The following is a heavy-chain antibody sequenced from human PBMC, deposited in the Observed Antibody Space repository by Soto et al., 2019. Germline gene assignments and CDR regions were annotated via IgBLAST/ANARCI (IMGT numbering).Heavy chain of an antibody. CDR2: ISGSGGST. Sequence: GGSLRLSCAASGFTFSSYAMSWVRQAPGKGLEWVSAISGSGGSTYYADSVKGRFTISRDNSKNTLYLQMNSLRAEDTAVYYCATTLVPIVVVPAANDYWGQGTLVTVSS. CDR3: ATTLVPIVVVPAANDY. J-gene: IGHJ4*02. V-gene: IGHV3-23*01. D-gene: IGHD2-2*01. CDR1: GFTFSSYA.